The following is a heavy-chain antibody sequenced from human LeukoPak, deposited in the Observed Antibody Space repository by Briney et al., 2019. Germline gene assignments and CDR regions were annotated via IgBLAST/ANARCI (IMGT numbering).Heavy chain of an antibody. J-gene: IGHJ4*02. CDR1: GFTFSDYY. CDR3: ARDDDILTGYYTIDY. D-gene: IGHD3-9*01. CDR2: ISSSGSTI. Sequence: GSLRLSCAASGFTFSDYYMSWIRQAPGQGLEWVSYISSSGSTIYYADSVKGRFTISRDNAKNSLYLQMNSLRAEDTAVYYCARDDDILTGYYTIDYWGQGTLVTVSS. V-gene: IGHV3-11*01.